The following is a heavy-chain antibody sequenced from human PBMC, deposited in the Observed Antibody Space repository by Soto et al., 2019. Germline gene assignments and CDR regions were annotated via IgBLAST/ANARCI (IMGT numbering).Heavy chain of an antibody. D-gene: IGHD1-1*01. J-gene: IGHJ4*02. CDR1: GGSISSNRW. CDR2: IYHSGSA. CDR3: AYNSGYRLEY. Sequence: SETLSLTCAVSGGSISSNRWWTWVRQPPGKGLEWIGEIYHSGSADCNPSLRSRVTISVDKSKNQFSLNLSSVTAADTAVYYCAYNSGYRLEYWGQGTLVTVSS. V-gene: IGHV4-4*02.